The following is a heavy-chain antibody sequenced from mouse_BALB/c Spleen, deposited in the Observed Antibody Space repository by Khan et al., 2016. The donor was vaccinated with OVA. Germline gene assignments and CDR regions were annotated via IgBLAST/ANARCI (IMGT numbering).Heavy chain of an antibody. Sequence: EVKLLESGPELVKPGASVKMSCKASGYTFTSYVMHWVKQKPGQGLEWIGYIYPNNDGPEYNEKFKGKATLTSDKSSSTAYMELSSLTSEDSAVYYCARVGYYGKGFAYWGQGTLVTVSA. V-gene: IGHV1S136*01. CDR3: ARVGYYGKGFAY. D-gene: IGHD2-1*01. CDR2: IYPNNDGP. J-gene: IGHJ3*01. CDR1: GYTFTSYV.